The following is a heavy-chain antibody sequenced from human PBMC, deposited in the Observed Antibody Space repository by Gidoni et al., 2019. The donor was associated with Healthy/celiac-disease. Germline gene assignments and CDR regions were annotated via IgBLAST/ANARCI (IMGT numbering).Heavy chain of an antibody. J-gene: IGHJ6*03. CDR3: ARDSSDYYMDV. CDR2: INSTGSST. V-gene: IGHV3-74*01. CDR1: GFTFSSYW. Sequence: EVQLVESGGGLVQPVRTRRRPCAAYGFTFSSYWMHWVRQAPGKGLVWVSRINSTGSSTSYADSVKGRFTISRDNAKNTLYLQMNSLRAEDTAVYYCARDSSDYYMDVWGKGTTVTVSS.